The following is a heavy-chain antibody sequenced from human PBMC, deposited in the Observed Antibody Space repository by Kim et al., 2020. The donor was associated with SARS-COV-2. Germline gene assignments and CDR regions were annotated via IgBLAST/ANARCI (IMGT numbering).Heavy chain of an antibody. CDR3: TRGVIAVAGTRFDY. V-gene: IGHV4-38-2*02. J-gene: IGHJ4*02. CDR1: GFSISSGYY. Sequence: ETLSLTCTFSGFSISSGYYWGWIRQPPGKGLEWLGNIYHSGSTYYNPSLKSRVTISLDTSKNQFSLKLSSVTAADTAVYYCTRGVIAVAGTRFDYWGQGTLVTVSS. D-gene: IGHD6-19*01. CDR2: IYHSGST.